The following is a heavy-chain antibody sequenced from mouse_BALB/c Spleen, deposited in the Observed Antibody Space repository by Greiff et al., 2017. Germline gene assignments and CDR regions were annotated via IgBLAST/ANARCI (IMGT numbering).Heavy chain of an antibody. CDR1: GYTFTSYV. CDR3: ASPYYGNYGYAMDY. V-gene: IGHV1-14*01. D-gene: IGHD2-10*01. Sequence: EVQLQQSGPELVKPGASVKMSCKASGYTFTSYVMHWVKQKPGQGLEWIGYINPYNDGTKYNEKFKGKATLTSDKSSSTAYMELSSLTSEDSAVYYCASPYYGNYGYAMDYWGQGTSVTVSS. J-gene: IGHJ4*01. CDR2: INPYNDGT.